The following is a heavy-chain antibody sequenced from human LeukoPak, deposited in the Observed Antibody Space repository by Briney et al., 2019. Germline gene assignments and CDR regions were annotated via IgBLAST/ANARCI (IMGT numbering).Heavy chain of an antibody. D-gene: IGHD3-10*01. CDR1: GGSISSSSYY. Sequence: PSETLSLTCTVSGGSISSSSYYWGWIRQPPGKGLEWIGSIYYSGSTYYNPSLKSRVTISVDTSKNQFSLKLTSVTAADTAVYYCCRSTWGFGESIHMGGTDNWFDPWGQGTLVTVSS. V-gene: IGHV4-39*07. J-gene: IGHJ5*02. CDR2: IYYSGST. CDR3: CRSTWGFGESIHMGGTDNWFDP.